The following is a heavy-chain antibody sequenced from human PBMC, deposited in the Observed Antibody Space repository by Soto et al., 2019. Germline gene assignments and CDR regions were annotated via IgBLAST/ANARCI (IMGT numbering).Heavy chain of an antibody. CDR2: IYPGDSDT. CDR1: GYSFTSYW. V-gene: IGHV5-51*01. Sequence: PGESLKISCKGSGYSFTSYWIGWVRQMPGKGLEWMGIIYPGDSDTRYSPSFQGQVTISADKSISTAYLQWSSLKASDTAMYYCASATITQFPHARGPFDPWGQGTLVTVSS. D-gene: IGHD3-10*01. J-gene: IGHJ5*02. CDR3: ASATITQFPHARGPFDP.